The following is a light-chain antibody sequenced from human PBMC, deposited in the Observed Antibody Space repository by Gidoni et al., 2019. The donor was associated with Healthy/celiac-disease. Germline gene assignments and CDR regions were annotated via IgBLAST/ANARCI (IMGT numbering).Light chain of an antibody. CDR3: QQYNSYSPWT. J-gene: IGKJ1*01. CDR2: DAS. Sequence: DIQMTQSPSTQSASVGDRVTITCRASQSISSWLAWYQQKPGKAPKLLIYDASSLESGVPSRFSGSGSGTEFTLTISSLQPDDFATYYCQQYNSYSPWTFGQGTKVEIK. V-gene: IGKV1-5*01. CDR1: QSISSW.